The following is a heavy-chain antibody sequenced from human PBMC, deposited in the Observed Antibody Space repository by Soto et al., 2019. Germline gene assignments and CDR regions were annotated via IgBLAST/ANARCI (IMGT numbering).Heavy chain of an antibody. D-gene: IGHD2-2*01. Sequence: QVQLVQSGAEVKNPGASVKVSCKASGYTFSNYYMHWVRQAPGQGLEWMGGINPNGDTTYYAQKFLGRLTVTRDTSTSTVYMELSSLRSDDTAVYYCAREGATAANMFDYWGQGTLVTVSS. J-gene: IGHJ4*02. CDR1: GYTFSNYY. V-gene: IGHV1-46*01. CDR3: AREGATAANMFDY. CDR2: INPNGDTT.